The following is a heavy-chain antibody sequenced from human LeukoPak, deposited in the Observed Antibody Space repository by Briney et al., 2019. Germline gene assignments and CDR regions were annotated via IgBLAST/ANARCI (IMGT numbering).Heavy chain of an antibody. CDR3: ARERARYGDCEY. D-gene: IGHD4-17*01. J-gene: IGHJ4*02. Sequence: PSETLSLTCTVSGGFISSYYWSWIRQPPGKGLEWIGYIYYSGSTNYNPSLKSRVTISVDTSKNQFSLELSSVTTADTAVYYCARERARYGDCEYWGQGILVTVSS. CDR1: GGFISSYY. CDR2: IYYSGST. V-gene: IGHV4-59*01.